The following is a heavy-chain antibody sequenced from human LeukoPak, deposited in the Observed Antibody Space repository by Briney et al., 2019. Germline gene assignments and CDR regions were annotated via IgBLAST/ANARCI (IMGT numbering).Heavy chain of an antibody. J-gene: IGHJ4*02. D-gene: IGHD5-12*01. CDR1: GYTFTDYY. Sequence: ASVKVSCRASGYTFTDYYIHWVRRAPGQGLEWMGWVDPRSGITKCTQKFQGRVTMTRDTSINTVYVDLSGLTFDDTAVYYCARGLGSGYDYYFDYWGQGTLVTVSS. V-gene: IGHV1-2*02. CDR2: VDPRSGIT. CDR3: ARGLGSGYDYYFDY.